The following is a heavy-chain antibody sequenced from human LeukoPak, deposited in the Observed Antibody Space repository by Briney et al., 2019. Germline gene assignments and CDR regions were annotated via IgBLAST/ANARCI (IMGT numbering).Heavy chain of an antibody. CDR3: TGQNTGLDN. D-gene: IGHD2-8*02. Sequence: SEILSLTCSVSGGSITNYHWTWIRQPAGKGLEWIGRIYNSGSADYNPSLRSRVTMSIDTSKNQFSLKLRSVAAADTAIYYCTGQNTGLDNWGQGTLVTVSS. V-gene: IGHV4-4*07. CDR1: GGSITNYH. CDR2: IYNSGSA. J-gene: IGHJ4*02.